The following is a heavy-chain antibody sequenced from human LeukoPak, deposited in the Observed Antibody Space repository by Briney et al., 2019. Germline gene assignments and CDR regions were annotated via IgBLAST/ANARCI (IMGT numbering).Heavy chain of an antibody. CDR1: GYTFTTYD. D-gene: IGHD3-3*01. V-gene: IGHV1-8*03. CDR2: VNPNNGNT. Sequence: ASVKVSCKASGYTFTTYDINWVRQATGQGHEWMGSVNPNNGNTDYAQKFQGRVTITRDTSISTAYMELSSLRSDATAVYYCARDYMCRGTIVGTREDAFDVWGQGTMVTVSS. J-gene: IGHJ3*01. CDR3: ARDYMCRGTIVGTREDAFDV.